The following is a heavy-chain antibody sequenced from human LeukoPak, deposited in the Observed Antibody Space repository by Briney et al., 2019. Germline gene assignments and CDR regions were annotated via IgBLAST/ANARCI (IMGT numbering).Heavy chain of an antibody. J-gene: IGHJ4*02. Sequence: GGSLRLSCAASGFTFSKYAMSWVRQAPGKGLEWFSAISPSDGNTFYADSVKGRFTVSRDNSTDTLSLQMNSLRAEDTALYYCAKDSSVPYGITDWGQGTLVTVSS. CDR3: AKDSSVPYGITD. CDR2: ISPSDGNT. CDR1: GFTFSKYA. D-gene: IGHD4-17*01. V-gene: IGHV3-23*01.